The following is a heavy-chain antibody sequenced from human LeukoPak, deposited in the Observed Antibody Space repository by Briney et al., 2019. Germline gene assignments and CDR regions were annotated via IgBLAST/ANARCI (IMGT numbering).Heavy chain of an antibody. J-gene: IGHJ6*02. D-gene: IGHD6-19*01. V-gene: IGHV1-18*01. CDR2: ISAYNGNT. CDR3: ARDHAGGWYHDYYYGMDV. Sequence: ASVKVSCKASGYTFTSYGISWVRQAPGQGLEWMGWISAYNGNTNYAQKLQGRVTMTTDTSTSTAYMELRSLGSDDTAVYYCARDHAGGWYHDYYYGMDVWGQGTTVTVSS. CDR1: GYTFTSYG.